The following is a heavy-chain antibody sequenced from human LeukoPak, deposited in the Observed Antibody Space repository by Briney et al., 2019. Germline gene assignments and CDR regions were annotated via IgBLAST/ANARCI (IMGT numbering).Heavy chain of an antibody. D-gene: IGHD4-11*01. V-gene: IGHV3-7*01. CDR3: ARVSSNYYYYMDV. CDR2: INQDGSEK. J-gene: IGHJ6*03. CDR1: GFTFSNHN. Sequence: GGSLRLSCAASGFTFSNHNMDWVRQAPGKGLEWVANINQDGSEKYYVNSVKGRFTISRDNAKNSLYLQMNSLRAEDTAVYYCARVSSNYYYYMDVWGKGTTVTVSS.